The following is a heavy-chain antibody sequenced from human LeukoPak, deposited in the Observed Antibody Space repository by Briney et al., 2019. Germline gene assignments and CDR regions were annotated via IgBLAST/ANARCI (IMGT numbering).Heavy chain of an antibody. Sequence: SETLSLTCAVYGGSFSGYYWSWIRQPPGKGLEWIGEINHSGSTNYNPSLKGRVTISVDTSKNQFSLKLSSVTAADTAVYYCARGHGDYYFDYWGQGTLVTVSS. V-gene: IGHV4-34*01. CDR3: ARGHGDYYFDY. J-gene: IGHJ4*02. CDR2: INHSGST. D-gene: IGHD4-17*01. CDR1: GGSFSGYY.